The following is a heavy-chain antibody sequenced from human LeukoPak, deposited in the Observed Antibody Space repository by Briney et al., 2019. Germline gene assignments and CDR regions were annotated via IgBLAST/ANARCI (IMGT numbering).Heavy chain of an antibody. CDR3: AKLSGSYSDTLPVDY. V-gene: IGHV3-20*04. Sequence: GGSLRLSCGASGFNFDDYGMSWVRQTPGKGLAWVSGINWNGGSTRYADSVKGRFTIPRDNAQNSVYLQMNSLKAEDTALYYCAKLSGSYSDTLPVDYWGQGTLVTVSS. CDR1: GFNFDDYG. J-gene: IGHJ4*02. CDR2: INWNGGST. D-gene: IGHD3-10*01.